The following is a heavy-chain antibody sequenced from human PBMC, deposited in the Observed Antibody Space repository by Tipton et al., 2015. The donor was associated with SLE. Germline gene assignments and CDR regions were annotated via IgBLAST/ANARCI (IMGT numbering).Heavy chain of an antibody. J-gene: IGHJ4*02. D-gene: IGHD3-22*01. CDR2: IYGRGFS. CDR1: GDSVSSWINN. CDR3: ARHSTWGIVSSGFDY. V-gene: IGHV4-39*01. Sequence: TLSLTCAVSGDSVSSWINNWAWIRQPPGKGLEWIGNIYGRGFSSSNPSLKSRVTMSVDTSKNQFSLKVTSVTATDTGVYYCARHSTWGIVSSGFDYWGQGTLVTVSS.